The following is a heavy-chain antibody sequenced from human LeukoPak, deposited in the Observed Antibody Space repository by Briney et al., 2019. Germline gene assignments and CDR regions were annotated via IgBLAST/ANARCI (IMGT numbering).Heavy chain of an antibody. J-gene: IGHJ4*02. Sequence: GGSLRLSCAASGFTFSSYSMNWVRQAPGKGLEWVSSISSSSSYIYYADSVKGRFTISRDNSKNTLYLQMNSLRAEDTAVYYCAKDPTDFDSSGQTYFDYWGQGSLVTVSS. CDR3: AKDPTDFDSSGQTYFDY. CDR1: GFTFSSYS. D-gene: IGHD3-22*01. CDR2: ISSSSSYI. V-gene: IGHV3-21*04.